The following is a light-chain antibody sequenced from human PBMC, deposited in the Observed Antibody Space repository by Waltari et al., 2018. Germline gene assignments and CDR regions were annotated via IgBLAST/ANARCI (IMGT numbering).Light chain of an antibody. Sequence: IVLTQSPGTLSLSPGERATLSCGASQSTPNNYLSWYQQKPGQAPRLLIYGASRRATGIPDRFSGSGSGPDFTLTISRLEPEDFAVYYCHQYGSSPYNFGQGTKVEIK. V-gene: IGKV3-20*01. J-gene: IGKJ2*01. CDR2: GAS. CDR1: QSTPNNY. CDR3: HQYGSSPYN.